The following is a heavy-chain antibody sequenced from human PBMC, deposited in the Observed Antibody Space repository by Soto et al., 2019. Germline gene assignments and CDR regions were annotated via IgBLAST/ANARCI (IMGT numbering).Heavy chain of an antibody. V-gene: IGHV3-23*01. Sequence: GGSLRLSCAASGFTFSSYAMSWVRQAPGKGLEWVSAISGSGGSTYYADSVKGRFTISRDNSKNTLYLQMNSLRAEDTAVYYCAKDTRYYDSSGYPGGGFDYWGQGTLVTVSS. CDR1: GFTFSSYA. D-gene: IGHD3-22*01. CDR2: ISGSGGST. CDR3: AKDTRYYDSSGYPGGGFDY. J-gene: IGHJ4*02.